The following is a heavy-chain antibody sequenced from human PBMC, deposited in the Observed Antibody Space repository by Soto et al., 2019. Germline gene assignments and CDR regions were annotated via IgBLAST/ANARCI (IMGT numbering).Heavy chain of an antibody. J-gene: IGHJ6*02. Sequence: EVQLVESGGGLVKPGGSLRLSCAASGFTFSNAWMNWVRQAPGKGLEWVGRIKSKTDGGTTDYAAPVKGRFTISRDDSKKTVDLQKNSLKNEDTGVYYCTTDGYCTNGVCYDYYYYGMDVWGQGTTVTVSS. D-gene: IGHD2-8*01. CDR3: TTDGYCTNGVCYDYYYYGMDV. CDR2: IKSKTDGGTT. V-gene: IGHV3-15*07. CDR1: GFTFSNAW.